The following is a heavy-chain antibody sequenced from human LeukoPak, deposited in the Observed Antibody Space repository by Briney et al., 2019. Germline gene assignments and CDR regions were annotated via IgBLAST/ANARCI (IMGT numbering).Heavy chain of an antibody. V-gene: IGHV5-51*01. CDR3: ASQGPDSSGSYSFDY. CDR2: IYPGDSDT. D-gene: IGHD1-26*01. CDR1: GYRFTSYW. Sequence: GESLKISCKGSGYRFTSYWIGWVRQMPGKGLEWMGIIYPGDSDTRYSPSFQGQVTISADKSISTAYLQWSSLKASDAAMYYCASQGPDSSGSYSFDYWGQGTLVTVSS. J-gene: IGHJ4*02.